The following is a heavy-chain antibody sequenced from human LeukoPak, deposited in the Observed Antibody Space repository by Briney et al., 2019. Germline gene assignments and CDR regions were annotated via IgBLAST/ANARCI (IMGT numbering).Heavy chain of an antibody. D-gene: IGHD6-19*01. V-gene: IGHV3-7*01. Sequence: GGSLRLSCAASGFSFNSYWMTWVRQPPGRGLEWVANIDPAGTDTYYVDPVKGRFTISRDDAKNLVYLQMNTLRAEDTAVYSCGRFGYVAGIDLWGQGTLVTVSS. CDR3: GRFGYVAGIDL. CDR1: GFSFNSYW. J-gene: IGHJ4*02. CDR2: IDPAGTDT.